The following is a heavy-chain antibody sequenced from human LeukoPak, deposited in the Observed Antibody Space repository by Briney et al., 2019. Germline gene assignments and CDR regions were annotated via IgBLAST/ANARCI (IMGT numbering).Heavy chain of an antibody. Sequence: SETLSLTCAVSGYSISSSNWWGWIRQPPGKGLEWIGYIYYSGSTYYNPSLKSRVTMSVDTSKNQFSLKLSSVTAVDTAVYYCARMFGDYGNWFDPWGQGTLVTVSS. D-gene: IGHD4-17*01. V-gene: IGHV4-28*01. J-gene: IGHJ5*02. CDR3: ARMFGDYGNWFDP. CDR1: GYSISSSNW. CDR2: IYYSGST.